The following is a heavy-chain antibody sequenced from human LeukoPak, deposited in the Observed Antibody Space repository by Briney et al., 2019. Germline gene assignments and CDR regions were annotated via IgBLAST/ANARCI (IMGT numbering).Heavy chain of an antibody. J-gene: IGHJ4*02. D-gene: IGHD3-3*01. CDR2: IYYSVST. CDR1: GCSIGSKSYY. Sequence: SETLSLTCTVSGCSIGSKSYYWGWIRQPPGKGLVWIGTIYYSVSTYYNPSLKSRLTITVDTSKNQFSLKLSSVTAADTAVYYCLVDFWSAKHGDNWGQGTLVTVSS. CDR3: LVDFWSAKHGDN. V-gene: IGHV4-39*01.